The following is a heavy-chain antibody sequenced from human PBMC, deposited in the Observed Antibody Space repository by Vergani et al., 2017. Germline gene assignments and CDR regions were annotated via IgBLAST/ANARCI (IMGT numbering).Heavy chain of an antibody. D-gene: IGHD2-2*01. CDR3: ARDYQLLQTSYYYMDV. V-gene: IGHV1-3*01. Sequence: QVQLVQSGAEVKKPGASVKVSCKASGYTFTSYAMHWVRQAPGQRLEWMGWINAGNGNTKYSQKFQGRVTITRDTSASTAYMELSSLRSEDTAVYYCARDYQLLQTSYYYMDVWGKGTTVTVSS. CDR2: INAGNGNT. J-gene: IGHJ6*03. CDR1: GYTFTSYA.